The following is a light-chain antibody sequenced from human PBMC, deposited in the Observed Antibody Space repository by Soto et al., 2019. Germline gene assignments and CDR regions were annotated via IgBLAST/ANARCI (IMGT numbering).Light chain of an antibody. CDR1: SSDVGGYNY. Sequence: QSVLTQPASVSVSPGQSIAISCTGTSSDVGGYNYVSWYQQYPGEAPKLLIYDVSNRPSGISDRFSGSKSGNTASLTISGLQAEDEADYYCGSYTSTTLHVVFGGGTKLTVL. J-gene: IGLJ2*01. CDR2: DVS. V-gene: IGLV2-14*01. CDR3: GSYTSTTLHVV.